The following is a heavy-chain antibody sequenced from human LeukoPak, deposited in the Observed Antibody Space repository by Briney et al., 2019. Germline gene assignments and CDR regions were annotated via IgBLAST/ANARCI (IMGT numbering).Heavy chain of an antibody. V-gene: IGHV5-10-1*01. J-gene: IGHJ4*02. CDR3: ARRSDSSGWQEGLDY. CDR2: IDPSDSYT. Sequence: GESLKISCKGSGYSFTSYWISWVRQMPGKGLEWMGRIDPSDSYTNYSPSFQGHVTISADKSISTAYLQWSSLKASDTAMYYCARRSDSSGWQEGLDYWGQGTLVTVSS. D-gene: IGHD6-19*01. CDR1: GYSFTSYW.